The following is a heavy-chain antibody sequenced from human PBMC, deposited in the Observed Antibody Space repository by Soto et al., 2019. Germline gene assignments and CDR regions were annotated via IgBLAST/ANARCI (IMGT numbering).Heavy chain of an antibody. CDR2: IKQDGSEK. Sequence: PWGSLRLSCAASGFTFSSYWIIFFRHSPFKWLEWVANIKQDGSEKYYVDSVKGRFTISRDNAKNSLYLQMNSLRAEDTAVYYCARVVGSGSYYGYGMDVWGQGTTVTVSS. D-gene: IGHD3-10*01. J-gene: IGHJ6*02. V-gene: IGHV3-7*03. CDR3: ARVVGSGSYYGYGMDV. CDR1: GFTFSSYW.